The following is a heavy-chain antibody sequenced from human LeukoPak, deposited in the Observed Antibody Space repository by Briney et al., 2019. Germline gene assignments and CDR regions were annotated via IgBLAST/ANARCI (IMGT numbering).Heavy chain of an antibody. CDR1: GDSISTYY. J-gene: IGHJ3*02. Sequence: SETLSLTCTVSGDSISTYYWSWIRQPPGRGLEWIGYIYYSGSTNYGPSLKSRVTISVDTSKNQFSLRLSSVTAADTAVYYCARLGGTGSFDIWGQGTMVTVSS. CDR2: IYYSGST. CDR3: ARLGGTGSFDI. V-gene: IGHV4-59*08. D-gene: IGHD2-8*02.